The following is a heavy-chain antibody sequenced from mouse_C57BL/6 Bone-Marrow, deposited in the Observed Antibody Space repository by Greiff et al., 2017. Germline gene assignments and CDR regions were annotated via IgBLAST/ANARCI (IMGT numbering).Heavy chain of an antibody. V-gene: IGHV14-4*01. CDR3: TPYHYGSRDLYFDV. D-gene: IGHD1-1*01. Sequence: VQLQQSGAELVRPGASVKLSCTASGFNIKDDYMHWVKQRPEQGLEWIGWIDPENGDTEYASKFQGKATITADTSSNTAYLELSSLTSEDTAVYYCTPYHYGSRDLYFDVWGTGTTVTVSS. CDR1: GFNIKDDY. CDR2: IDPENGDT. J-gene: IGHJ1*03.